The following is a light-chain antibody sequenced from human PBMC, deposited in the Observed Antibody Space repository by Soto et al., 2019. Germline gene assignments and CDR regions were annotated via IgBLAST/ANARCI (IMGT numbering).Light chain of an antibody. CDR1: ISDIGGYEY. V-gene: IGLV2-14*01. J-gene: IGLJ1*01. CDR2: EVT. Sequence: QSVLTQPASVSGSPGQSITISCTGTISDIGGYEYVSWYQQHPGKAPRLMIYEVTDRPSGVSNRFSGSKSGNTASLTISGLQAEDEAEYYCSSYTNINTRACVFGTGTKVTVL. CDR3: SSYTNINTRACV.